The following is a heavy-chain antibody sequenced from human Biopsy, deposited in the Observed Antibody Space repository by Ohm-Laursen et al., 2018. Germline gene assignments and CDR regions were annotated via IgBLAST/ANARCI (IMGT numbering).Heavy chain of an antibody. CDR2: VMPFFGTA. CDR1: GGTFSGYT. CDR3: ARHYYDTSGYNWFDP. V-gene: IGHV1-69*06. D-gene: IGHD3-22*01. Sequence: SSVKVSCKASGGTFSGYTFAWVRQAPGQRPEWMGDVMPFFGTAQYAPKLQGRVSMTADKTTYTAYMELTSLTSEDTAVYFCARHYYDTSGYNWFDPWGQGTLVTVSS. J-gene: IGHJ5*02.